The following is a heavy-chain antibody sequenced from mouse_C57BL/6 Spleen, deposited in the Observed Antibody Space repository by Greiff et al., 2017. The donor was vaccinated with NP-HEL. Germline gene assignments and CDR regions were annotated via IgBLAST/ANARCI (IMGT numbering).Heavy chain of an antibody. V-gene: IGHV2-9-1*01. CDR3: ARNGLDDGNYVSYAMDY. Sequence: VQLQQSGPGLVAPSQSLSITCTVSGFSLTSSAISWVRQPPGKGLEWLGVIWTGGGTNYNSALKSRLSISKDNSKSQVFLKMNSLQTDDTARYYCARNGLDDGNYVSYAMDYWGQGTSVTVSS. CDR2: IWTGGGT. J-gene: IGHJ4*01. CDR1: GFSLTSSA. D-gene: IGHD2-1*01.